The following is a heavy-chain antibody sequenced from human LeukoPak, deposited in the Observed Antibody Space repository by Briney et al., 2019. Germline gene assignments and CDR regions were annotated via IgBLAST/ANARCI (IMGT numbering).Heavy chain of an antibody. CDR3: ARLGYCSGGSCYSYSWFDP. Sequence: PSETLSLTCAVYGGSFSGYYWSWIRQPPGKGLEWIGEINHSGSTNYNPSLKSRVTISVDTSKNQFSLKLSSVTAADTAVYYCARLGYCSGGSCYSYSWFDPWGQGTLVTVSS. CDR2: INHSGST. J-gene: IGHJ5*02. D-gene: IGHD2-15*01. V-gene: IGHV4-34*01. CDR1: GGSFSGYY.